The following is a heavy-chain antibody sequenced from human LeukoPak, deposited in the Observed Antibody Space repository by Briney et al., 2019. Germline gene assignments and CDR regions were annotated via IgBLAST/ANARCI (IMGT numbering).Heavy chain of an antibody. D-gene: IGHD3-10*01. V-gene: IGHV4-39*01. CDR3: ARHSGVRGIPYFDY. CDR1: GGSISSRSYY. J-gene: IGHJ4*02. Sequence: SETLPLTCAVSGGSISSRSYYWGWIRQPPGKGLEWIGSIYYSGSTYYNPSLKSRVSISVDTSKNQFSLKLSSVTAADTAVYYCARHSGVRGIPYFDYWGQGTLVTVSS. CDR2: IYYSGST.